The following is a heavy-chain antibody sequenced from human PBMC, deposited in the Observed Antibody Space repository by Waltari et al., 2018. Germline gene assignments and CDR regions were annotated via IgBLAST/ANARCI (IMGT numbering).Heavy chain of an antibody. D-gene: IGHD3-16*01. CDR1: GFTLSSSY. Sequence: VHLVQSGGGLVQPGGSLRLSCEASGFTLSSSYMHWVRQVPGKGRVWVSRINTDGSSANYADSVKGRFTISRDNGKKRRYLQMNSLRAEDTAVYYCARDGGGNGYIHYWGQGTLVTVSS. CDR3: ARDGGGNGYIHY. CDR2: INTDGSSA. V-gene: IGHV3-74*01. J-gene: IGHJ4*02.